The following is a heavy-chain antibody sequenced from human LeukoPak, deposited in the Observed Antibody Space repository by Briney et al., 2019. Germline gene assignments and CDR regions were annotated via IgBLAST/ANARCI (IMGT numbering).Heavy chain of an antibody. D-gene: IGHD3-22*01. Sequence: SETLSLTCTVSGVSISTSRYYWGWIRQPPGKGLEWIGNIYYTGPTYYNASLKSRVTISVDTSKNQFSLRLSSVTAADTAVYYCVRGDSSGYDYRDYFDYWGQGTLVTVSS. V-gene: IGHV4-39*07. CDR3: VRGDSSGYDYRDYFDY. CDR2: IYYTGPT. J-gene: IGHJ4*02. CDR1: GVSISTSRYY.